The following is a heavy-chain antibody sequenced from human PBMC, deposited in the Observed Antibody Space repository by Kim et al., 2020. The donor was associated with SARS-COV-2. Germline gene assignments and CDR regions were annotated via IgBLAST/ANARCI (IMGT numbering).Heavy chain of an antibody. CDR1: GYTFTSYG. J-gene: IGHJ6*02. Sequence: ASVKVSCKASGYTFTSYGISWVRQAPGQGLEWMGWISAYNGNTNYAQKLQGRVIMTTDTSTSTAYMELRSLRSDDTAVYYCARAKSEGKWERFCGMDVWGQGTTVTVSS. D-gene: IGHD1-26*01. CDR2: ISAYNGNT. V-gene: IGHV1-18*04. CDR3: ARAKSEGKWERFCGMDV.